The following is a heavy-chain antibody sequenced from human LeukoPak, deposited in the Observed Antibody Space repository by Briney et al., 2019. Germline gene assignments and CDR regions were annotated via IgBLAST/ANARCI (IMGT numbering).Heavy chain of an antibody. CDR3: TTDGITIFGVVIKFDY. J-gene: IGHJ4*02. Sequence: PGGSLRLSCAASGFTFSSYAMSWVRQAPGKGLEWVGRIKSKTDGGTTDYAAPVKGRFTISRDDSKNTLYLQMNSLKTEDTAVYYCTTDGITIFGVVIKFDYWGQGTLVTVSS. V-gene: IGHV3-15*01. D-gene: IGHD3-3*01. CDR2: IKSKTDGGTT. CDR1: GFTFSSYA.